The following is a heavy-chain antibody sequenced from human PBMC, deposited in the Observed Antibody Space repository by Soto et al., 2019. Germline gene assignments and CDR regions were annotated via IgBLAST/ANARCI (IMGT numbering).Heavy chain of an antibody. CDR2: IYYSGST. Sequence: QVQLQESGPGLVKPSQTLSLTCTVSGGSISSGGYYWSWIRQHPGKALEWIGYIYYSGSTYYNPSLKSRVTISVDTSKNQFSLKLSSVTAADTAVYYCARDQRDIVVVPAAMDDAFDIWGQGTMVTVSS. CDR3: ARDQRDIVVVPAAMDDAFDI. J-gene: IGHJ3*02. D-gene: IGHD2-2*01. V-gene: IGHV4-31*03. CDR1: GGSISSGGYY.